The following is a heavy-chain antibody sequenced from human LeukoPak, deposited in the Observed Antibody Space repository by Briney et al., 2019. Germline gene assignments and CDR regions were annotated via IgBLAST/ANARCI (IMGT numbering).Heavy chain of an antibody. D-gene: IGHD3-10*02. V-gene: IGHV3-48*03. Sequence: GGSLRLSCAASEITFSSYEMNWVRQAPGKGLEWVSYISNSDSTTYYADSVNGRFTLSRDNAKNSLYLQMNSLRAEDTGVYYCARARYVYLFDYWGQGTLVTVSS. CDR1: EITFSSYE. J-gene: IGHJ4*02. CDR2: ISNSDSTT. CDR3: ARARYVYLFDY.